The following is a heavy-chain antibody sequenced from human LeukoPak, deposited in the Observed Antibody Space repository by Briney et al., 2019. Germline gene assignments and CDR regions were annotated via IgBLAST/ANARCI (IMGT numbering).Heavy chain of an antibody. CDR1: GFTFSDYY. D-gene: IGHD4-23*01. Sequence: GGSLRLSCAASGFTFSDYYMSWIRQAPGKGLEWVSYISSSGSTIYYADSVKGRFTISRDNSKNTLYLEMISLRAEDTAVYYCAKLFDTVADPFDYWGQGTLVTVSS. V-gene: IGHV3-11*01. CDR2: ISSSGSTI. CDR3: AKLFDTVADPFDY. J-gene: IGHJ4*02.